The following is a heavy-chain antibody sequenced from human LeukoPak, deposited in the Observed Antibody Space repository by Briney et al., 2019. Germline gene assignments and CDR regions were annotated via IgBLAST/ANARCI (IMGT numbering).Heavy chain of an antibody. Sequence: QPGGSLRLSCAASGFTFSSYAMHWVRQAPGEGLEYVSAISSNGGSTYYANSVKGRFTISRDNSKNTLYLQMGSLRAEDMAVYYCASARGSNYGSLGDWGQGSLVTVSS. V-gene: IGHV3-64*01. CDR1: GFTFSSYA. CDR3: ASARGSNYGSLGD. CDR2: ISSNGGST. D-gene: IGHD5-18*01. J-gene: IGHJ4*02.